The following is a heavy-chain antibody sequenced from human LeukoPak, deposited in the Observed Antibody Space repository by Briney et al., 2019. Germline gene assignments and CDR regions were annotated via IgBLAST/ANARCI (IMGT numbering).Heavy chain of an antibody. D-gene: IGHD6-19*01. CDR3: ARAIYRSASDAFDI. CDR1: GYTFTSYD. J-gene: IGHJ3*02. Sequence: GASVKVSCKASGYTFTSYDINWVRQATGQGLEWMAIINPSGGSTSYAQKFQGRVTMTRDTSTSIVDMELSSLRSEDTAVYYCARAIYRSASDAFDIWGQGTMVTVSS. CDR2: INPSGGST. V-gene: IGHV1-46*01.